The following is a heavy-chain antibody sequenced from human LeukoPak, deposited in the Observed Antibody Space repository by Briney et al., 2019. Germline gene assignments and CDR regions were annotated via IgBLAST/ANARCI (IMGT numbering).Heavy chain of an antibody. D-gene: IGHD3-10*02. V-gene: IGHV3-7*01. CDR1: GFTFSNYW. CDR2: IKQDRSEK. J-gene: IGHJ6*04. Sequence: GGSLRLSCAASGFTFSNYWMSWVRQAPGKGLEWVANIKQDRSEKYYVDSVKGRFTISRDNAKNSLYLQMNSLRAEDTAVYYCAELGITMIGGVWGKGTTVTISS. CDR3: AELGITMIGGV.